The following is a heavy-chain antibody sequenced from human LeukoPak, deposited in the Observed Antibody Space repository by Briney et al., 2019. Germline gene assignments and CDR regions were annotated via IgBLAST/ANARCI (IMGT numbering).Heavy chain of an antibody. V-gene: IGHV1-46*01. J-gene: IGHJ4*01. CDR2: INPSGGRT. Sequence: ASVKVSCKASGFTFTSYYMHWVRQAPGQGLEWIGIINPSGGRTRYAQRLQGRVTMTRDTSTSTVYMELSSLRSEDTAVYYCARDVGITEVRGTFDYWGQGTLVTVSS. CDR1: GFTFTSYY. D-gene: IGHD3-10*01. CDR3: ARDVGITEVRGTFDY.